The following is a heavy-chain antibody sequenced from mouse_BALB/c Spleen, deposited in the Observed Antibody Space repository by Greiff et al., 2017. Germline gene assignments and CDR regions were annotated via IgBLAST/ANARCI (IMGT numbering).Heavy chain of an antibody. V-gene: IGHV1-15*01. CDR3: ARGYYNNEFAY. D-gene: IGHD2-5*01. CDR1: GYTFTDYE. Sequence: VKLQQSGAELVRPGASVTLSCKASGYTFTDYEMHWVKQTPVHGLEWIGAIDPETGGTAYNQKLKGKATLTADKSSSTAYMKLRSLTSEDSAVYYCARGYYNNEFAYWGQGTLVTVSA. J-gene: IGHJ3*01. CDR2: IDPETGGT.